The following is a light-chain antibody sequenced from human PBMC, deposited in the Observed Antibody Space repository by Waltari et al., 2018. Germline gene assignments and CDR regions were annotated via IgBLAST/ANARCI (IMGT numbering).Light chain of an antibody. CDR1: QSVRRH. Sequence: EIVLTQSPATLSLSPGERATLSCRASQSVRRHLAWYQQKPGQAPRLLIFDASNPAPGIPARFSGWGSGTDFSLTISSLEPEDSAVYYCQQRSNWPSVTFGGGTKVEIK. CDR3: QQRSNWPSVT. V-gene: IGKV3-11*01. CDR2: DAS. J-gene: IGKJ4*01.